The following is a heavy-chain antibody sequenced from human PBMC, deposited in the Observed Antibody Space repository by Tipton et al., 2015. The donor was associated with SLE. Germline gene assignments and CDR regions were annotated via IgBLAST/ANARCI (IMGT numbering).Heavy chain of an antibody. CDR2: ISYDGSNK. D-gene: IGHD3-10*01. J-gene: IGHJ4*02. Sequence: RSLRLSYAASGFTFFTYAMHWVRQAPGKGLEWVAVISYDGSNKYYADSVKGRFTISRDNSKNTLYLQMNSLRADDTAVYYCARDRAGDTMVGSVGSCFDYWGQGTLVTVSS. CDR1: GFTFFTYA. V-gene: IGHV3-30*04. CDR3: ARDRAGDTMVGSVGSCFDY.